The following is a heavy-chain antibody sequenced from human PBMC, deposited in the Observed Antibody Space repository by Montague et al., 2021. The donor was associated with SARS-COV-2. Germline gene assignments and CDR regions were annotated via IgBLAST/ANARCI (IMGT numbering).Heavy chain of an antibody. Sequence: SETLSLTCTVSNYSVSSGYSWGWIRQFPGKGLEWIGFKFHSGSTXYNPSLQSRVITSVDTSKNQVSLKLRSVSAADTAVYYCARGVVGPTVLFLEYWGQGILVAVSS. CDR1: NYSVSSGYS. CDR3: ARGVVGPTVLFLEY. D-gene: IGHD1-26*01. CDR2: KFHSGST. J-gene: IGHJ4*02. V-gene: IGHV4-38-2*02.